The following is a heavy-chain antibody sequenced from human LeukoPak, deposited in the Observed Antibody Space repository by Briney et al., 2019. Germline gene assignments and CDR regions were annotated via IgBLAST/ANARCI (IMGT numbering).Heavy chain of an antibody. J-gene: IGHJ4*02. CDR2: ISYDGSTK. D-gene: IGHD1-26*01. Sequence: GGSLRLSCAASGFTFSTYAMHWVRQAPGKGLEWVAVISYDGSTKYYADSVKGRFTISRDNSKNTLYLQMNSLSAEDTAVYYCASGGLVGATLSFDYWGQGTLVTVSS. CDR3: ASGGLVGATLSFDY. CDR1: GFTFSTYA. V-gene: IGHV3-30*04.